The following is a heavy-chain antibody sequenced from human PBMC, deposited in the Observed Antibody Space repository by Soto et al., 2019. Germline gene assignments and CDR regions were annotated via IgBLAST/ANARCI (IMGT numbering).Heavy chain of an antibody. D-gene: IGHD4-17*01. CDR3: AKYYGDYVLPWFDP. V-gene: IGHV3-23*01. J-gene: IGHJ5*02. CDR1: GFIFSSYA. Sequence: EVQLLESGGGLVQPGGSLRLSCAASGFIFSSYAMSWVRQAPGKGLEWVSAISGSGRSTYYGEYVKGRMTISRDNSKNTLYLQMSSLRAEDTAVYYCAKYYGDYVLPWFDPWGQGTLVTVSS. CDR2: ISGSGRST.